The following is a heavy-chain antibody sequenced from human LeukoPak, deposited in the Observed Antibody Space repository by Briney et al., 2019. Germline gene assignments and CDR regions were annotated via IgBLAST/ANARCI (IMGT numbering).Heavy chain of an antibody. J-gene: IGHJ6*03. D-gene: IGHD6-13*01. CDR2: IYYSGST. CDR3: ARDGPLAGAEAANYYYMDV. V-gene: IGHV4-59*01. Sequence: PSETLSLTCAASGVSISSYYWSWIRQPPGKGLEWIGCIYYSGSTNYNPSLKSRVTISVDTSKNQFSLKLSSVTAADTAVYYCARDGPLAGAEAANYYYMDVWGKGTTVTVSS. CDR1: GVSISSYY.